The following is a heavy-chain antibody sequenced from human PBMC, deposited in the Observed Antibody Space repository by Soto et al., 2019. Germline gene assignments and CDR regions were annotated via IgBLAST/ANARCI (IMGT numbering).Heavy chain of an antibody. D-gene: IGHD3-22*01. CDR2: ISYDGGNK. V-gene: IGHV3-30-3*01. J-gene: IGHJ5*02. CDR3: ARSHYYDSSGYSLWWFDP. Sequence: QVQLVESGGGVVQPGRSLRLSCAASGFTFSSYAMHWVRQAPGKGLEWVAVISYDGGNKYYADSVKGRFTISRDNSKNTRYLQMNSLRAEDTAVYYCARSHYYDSSGYSLWWFDPWGQGTLVTVSS. CDR1: GFTFSSYA.